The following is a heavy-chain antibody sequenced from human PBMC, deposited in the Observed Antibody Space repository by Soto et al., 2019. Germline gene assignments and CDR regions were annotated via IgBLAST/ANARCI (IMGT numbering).Heavy chain of an antibody. D-gene: IGHD3-10*01. V-gene: IGHV3-30*18. CDR3: AKDDWDGSGSFDY. J-gene: IGHJ4*02. Sequence: GSLRLSCAASGFTFSSYGMHWVRQAPGKGLEWVAVIPYDGSNKYYADSVKGRFTISRDNSKNTLYLQMNSLRAEDTAVYYCAKDDWDGSGSFDYWGQGTLVTVSS. CDR2: IPYDGSNK. CDR1: GFTFSSYG.